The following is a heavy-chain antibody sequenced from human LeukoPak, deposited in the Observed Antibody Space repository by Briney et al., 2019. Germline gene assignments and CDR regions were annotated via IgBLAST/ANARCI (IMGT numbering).Heavy chain of an antibody. J-gene: IGHJ4*02. CDR3: ARVRINDYSNSYYFDY. V-gene: IGHV4-61*01. Sequence: PSETLSLTCTVSGGSVSSGSYYWSWIRQPPGKGLEWIGYIYYSGSTNYNPSLKSRVTISVDTSKNQFSLKLSSVTAADTAVYYCARVRINDYSNSYYFDYWGQGTLVTVSS. CDR2: IYYSGST. CDR1: GGSVSSGSYY. D-gene: IGHD4-11*01.